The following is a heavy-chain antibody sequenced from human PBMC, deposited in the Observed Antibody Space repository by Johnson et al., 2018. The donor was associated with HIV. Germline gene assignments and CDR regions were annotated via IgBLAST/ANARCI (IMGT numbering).Heavy chain of an antibody. Sequence: QVQLVESGGGVVQPGRSLRLSCAASGFSFSSYGMHWVRQAPGKGLEWVAVISYDGSNKYYADSVKGRFTISSYNAKNSLYLQMNSLRAEDTAVYDCAKSGSPGPYIGAFDIWCQGTMVTVYS. CDR1: GFSFSSYG. D-gene: IGHD2-15*01. V-gene: IGHV3-30*18. J-gene: IGHJ3*02. CDR3: AKSGSPGPYIGAFDI. CDR2: ISYDGSNK.